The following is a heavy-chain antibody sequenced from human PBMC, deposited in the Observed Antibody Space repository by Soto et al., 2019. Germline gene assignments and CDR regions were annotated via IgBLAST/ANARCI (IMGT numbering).Heavy chain of an antibody. CDR1: GFTFNNYG. J-gene: IGHJ1*01. CDR3: ARSDSILIPDLSVF. CDR2: VSKSDYT. Sequence: GGSLRLSCAVSGFTFNNYGINWVRQAPGKGLERVSSVSKSDYTYYSDSVKGRFTISRDNAKNSVSLQMNTLRAEDTAVYYCARSDSILIPDLSVFWGQGNLVTVSS. D-gene: IGHD3-22*01. V-gene: IGHV3-21*01.